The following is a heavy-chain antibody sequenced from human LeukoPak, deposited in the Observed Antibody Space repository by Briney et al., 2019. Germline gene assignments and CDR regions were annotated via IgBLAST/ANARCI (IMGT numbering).Heavy chain of an antibody. V-gene: IGHV4-61*02. CDR2: IYTSGTT. D-gene: IGHD1-26*01. CDR3: ARALVGATLRGFDI. Sequence: SETLSLTCTVSGGSVRRGNYYWTWIRQPAGSGLEWIGRIYTSGTTDYNPSLRTRVTISVDASRNQFSLNLSSVTAADTAVYYCARALVGATLRGFDIWGQGTMVTVSS. J-gene: IGHJ3*02. CDR1: GGSVRRGNYY.